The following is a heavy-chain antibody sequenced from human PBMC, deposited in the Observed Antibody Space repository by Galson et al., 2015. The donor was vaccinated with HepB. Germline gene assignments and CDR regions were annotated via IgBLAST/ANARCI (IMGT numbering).Heavy chain of an antibody. D-gene: IGHD6-19*01. CDR2: INHSGST. V-gene: IGHV4-34*01. CDR3: ARAPSRGAVADLSDY. CDR1: GGSFSGYY. J-gene: IGHJ4*02. Sequence: TLSLTCAVYGGSFSGYYWSWIRQPPGKGLEWIGEINHSGSTNYNPSLKSRVTISVDTSKNQFSLKLSSVTAADTAVYYCARAPSRGAVADLSDYWGQGTLVTVSS.